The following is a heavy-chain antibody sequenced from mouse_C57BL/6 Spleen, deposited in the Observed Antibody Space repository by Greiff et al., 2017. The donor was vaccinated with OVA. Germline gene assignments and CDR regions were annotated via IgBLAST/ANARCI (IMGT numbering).Heavy chain of an antibody. D-gene: IGHD1-1*01. CDR2: IRNKANGYTT. J-gene: IGHJ2*01. CDR3: ARNYYGSSYDY. V-gene: IGHV7-3*01. Sequence: EVQVVESGGGLVQPGGSLSLSCAASGFTFTDYYMSWVRQPPGKALEWLGFIRNKANGYTTEYSESVKGRFTISRDNSQSILYLQMNALRAEDSSTYYCARNYYGSSYDYWGQGTTLTVSS. CDR1: GFTFTDYY.